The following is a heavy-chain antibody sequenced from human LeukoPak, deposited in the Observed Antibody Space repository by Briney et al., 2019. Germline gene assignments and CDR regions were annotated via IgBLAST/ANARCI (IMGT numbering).Heavy chain of an antibody. CDR1: GYTFTGYY. CDR3: ARDGLVVAASGDYYYYMDV. J-gene: IGHJ6*03. D-gene: IGHD2-15*01. Sequence: ASVTVSCKASGYTFTGYYMHWVRQARGQGLAWMGWINTNSGGTNYAKKFQGRVTMTRDMSTSTVYMELSSLRSEDTAVYYCARDGLVVAASGDYYYYMDVWGKGTTVTVSS. V-gene: IGHV1-2*02. CDR2: INTNSGGT.